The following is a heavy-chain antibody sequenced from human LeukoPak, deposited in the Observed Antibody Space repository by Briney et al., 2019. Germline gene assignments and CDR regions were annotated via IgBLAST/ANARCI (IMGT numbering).Heavy chain of an antibody. CDR1: GFTFSSYA. J-gene: IGHJ4*02. Sequence: GRSLRLSCAASGFTFSSYAMHWVRQAPGKGLEWVAVISYDGSNKYYADSVKGRFTISRDNSKNTLYLQMNSLRAEDTAVYCCARDLAVAGNFDYWGQGTLVTVSS. D-gene: IGHD6-19*01. CDR3: ARDLAVAGNFDY. CDR2: ISYDGSNK. V-gene: IGHV3-30-3*01.